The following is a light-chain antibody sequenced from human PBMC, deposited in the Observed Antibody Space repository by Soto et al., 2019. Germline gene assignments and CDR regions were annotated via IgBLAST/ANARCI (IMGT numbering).Light chain of an antibody. Sequence: DIQMTQSPSSLSASVGDRVTITCRASQGIRNALGWYQQKPGKAPKRLIYAASSLQSGVPSRFSGSGSGTEFTLTISSLQPEDFATYYCLQQNSHPLTFGGVTKVDIK. V-gene: IGKV1-17*01. CDR3: LQQNSHPLT. CDR1: QGIRNA. J-gene: IGKJ4*01. CDR2: AAS.